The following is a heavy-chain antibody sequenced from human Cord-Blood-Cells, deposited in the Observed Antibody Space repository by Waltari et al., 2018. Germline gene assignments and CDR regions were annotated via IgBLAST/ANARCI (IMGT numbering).Heavy chain of an antibody. CDR2: INPNRGST. Sequence: QVQLVQSGAEVKKPGASVKVSCKASGYTFTGYYMHWVRQAPGQGLEWRGRINPNRGSTNDAQKFQGRVTRTRDTSISTAYMGLSRLRSDDTAVYYCARETGGVTSVGVVDYWGQGTLVTVSS. J-gene: IGHJ4*02. CDR3: ARETGGVTSVGVVDY. D-gene: IGHD3-3*01. CDR1: GYTFTGYY. V-gene: IGHV1-2*02.